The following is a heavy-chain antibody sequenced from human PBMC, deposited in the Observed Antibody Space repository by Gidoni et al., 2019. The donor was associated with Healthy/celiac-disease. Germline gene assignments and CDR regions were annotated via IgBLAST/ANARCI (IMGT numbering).Heavy chain of an antibody. J-gene: IGHJ4*02. D-gene: IGHD6-19*01. V-gene: IGHV3-30*18. CDR2: ISYDGSNK. Sequence: QVQLVESGGGVVQPGRSLSLSCAASGFTFSSYGMHWVRQAPGKGLEWVAVISYDGSNKYYADSVKGRFTISRDNSKNTLYLQMNSLRAEDTAVYYCAKGGQWLVRGQFDYWGQGTLVTVSS. CDR1: GFTFSSYG. CDR3: AKGGQWLVRGQFDY.